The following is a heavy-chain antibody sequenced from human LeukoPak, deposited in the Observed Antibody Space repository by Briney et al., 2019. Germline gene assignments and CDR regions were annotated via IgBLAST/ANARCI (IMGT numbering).Heavy chain of an antibody. D-gene: IGHD2-21*02. CDR1: GFTFNAFG. CDR2: IGTTSGAI. J-gene: IGHJ4*02. CDR3: ARFRTWGDKAFDY. Sequence: GGSLRLSCAASGFTFNAFGMNWVRQAPGKGLEWVSYIGTTSGAIYYADPVKGRFTISRDSAKDSLYLQVNSLRAEDTAVYYCARFRTWGDKAFDYWGQGTLVTVSS. V-gene: IGHV3-48*01.